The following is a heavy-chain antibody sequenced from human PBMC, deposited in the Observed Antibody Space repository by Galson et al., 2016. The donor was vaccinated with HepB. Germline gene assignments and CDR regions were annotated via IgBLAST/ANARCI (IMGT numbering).Heavy chain of an antibody. CDR2: IDTAGGT. CDR3: VREILLVVGYYGMDV. D-gene: IGHD5-18*01. Sequence: SLRLSCAASGFTFSSYDMHWVRQATGKGLEWVSGIDTAGGTSYLGSVKRRFTISRENAKNSLYLQMNSLRVGDTAVYYCVREILLVVGYYGMDVWGQGTTVTVSS. J-gene: IGHJ6*02. V-gene: IGHV3-13*01. CDR1: GFTFSSYD.